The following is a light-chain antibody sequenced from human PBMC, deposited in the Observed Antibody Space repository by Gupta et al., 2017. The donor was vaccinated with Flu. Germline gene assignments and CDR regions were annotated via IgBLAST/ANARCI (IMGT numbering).Light chain of an antibody. J-gene: IGKJ1*01. CDR2: KAS. Sequence: PSTLSASVGDRVTITCRASQSISSWLAWYQQKPGKAPKLLIYKASSLESGVPSRFSGSGSGTEFTLTISSLQPDDFATYYCQQYNSYSWTFGQGTKVEIK. CDR1: QSISSW. V-gene: IGKV1-5*03. CDR3: QQYNSYSWT.